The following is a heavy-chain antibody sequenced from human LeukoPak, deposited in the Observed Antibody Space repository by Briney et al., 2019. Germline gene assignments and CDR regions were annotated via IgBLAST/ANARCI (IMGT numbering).Heavy chain of an antibody. D-gene: IGHD2-15*01. CDR3: TTVTHFYL. V-gene: IGHV3-15*01. CDR2: IQHGGTT. J-gene: IGHJ4*02. CDR1: EFSFNGAW. Sequence: PGGSLRLSCATSEFSFNGAWLSWVRQAPGKGLEWIGRIQHGGTTDYAAPVKGRFTISRDDSKATLYLQMNSLKTEDTAIYYCTTVTHFYLGGQGTLVTVSS.